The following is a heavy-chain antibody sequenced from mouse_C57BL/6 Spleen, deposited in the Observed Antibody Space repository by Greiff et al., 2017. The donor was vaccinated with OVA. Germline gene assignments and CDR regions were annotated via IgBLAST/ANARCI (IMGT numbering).Heavy chain of an antibody. CDR2: IRSKSNNYAT. J-gene: IGHJ4*01. D-gene: IGHD1-1*01. CDR1: GFSFNTYA. V-gene: IGHV10-1*01. Sequence: EVKLMESGGGLVQPKGSLKLSCAASGFSFNTYAMNWVRQAPGKGLEWVARIRSKSNNYATYYADSVKDRFTISRDDSESMLYLQMNNLKTEDTAMYYCVRGGDYYGSSYDYAMDYWGQGTSVTVSS. CDR3: VRGGDYYGSSYDYAMDY.